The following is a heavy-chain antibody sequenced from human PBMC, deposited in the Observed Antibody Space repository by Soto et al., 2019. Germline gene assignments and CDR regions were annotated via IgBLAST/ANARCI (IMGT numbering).Heavy chain of an antibody. D-gene: IGHD3-22*01. CDR1: GFSFSSYG. CDR2: ISYDGSDK. V-gene: IGHV3-30*18. Sequence: PGESLKISCAASGFSFSSYGMHWVRQAPGKGLEWVAGISYDGSDKYYADSVKGRFTISRDNSKNTLYLQMNSLRGEDTAVYYCAKPHYYDSSGYLFDYWGQGTLVTVSS. CDR3: AKPHYYDSSGYLFDY. J-gene: IGHJ4*02.